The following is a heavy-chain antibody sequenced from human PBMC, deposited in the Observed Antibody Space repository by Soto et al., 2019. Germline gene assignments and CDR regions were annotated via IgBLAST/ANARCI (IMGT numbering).Heavy chain of an antibody. V-gene: IGHV4-31*03. CDR3: ARGYGVRGVIIIPGAFDI. CDR1: GGSISSGGYY. D-gene: IGHD3-10*01. J-gene: IGHJ3*02. Sequence: PSETLSLTCTVSGGSISSGGYYWSWIRQHPGKGLEWIGYIYYSGSTYYNPSLKSRVTISVDTSKNQFSLKLSSVTAADTAVYYCARGYGVRGVIIIPGAFDIWGQGTMVTVSS. CDR2: IYYSGST.